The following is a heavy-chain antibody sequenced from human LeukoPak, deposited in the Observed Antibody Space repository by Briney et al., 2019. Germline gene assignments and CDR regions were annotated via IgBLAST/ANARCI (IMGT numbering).Heavy chain of an antibody. CDR1: GLTFSSYA. CDR2: ISGSGGST. V-gene: IGHV3-23*01. CDR3: AKNYGSDRGVPYGMDV. D-gene: IGHD3-10*01. J-gene: IGHJ6*02. Sequence: SGGSLRLSCAASGLTFSSYAMNWVRQAPGKGLEWVSGISGSGGSTIYAGSVKGRFTVSRDNSKSTLYLQMNSLRVEDTAVYYCAKNYGSDRGVPYGMDVWGQGTTVTVAS.